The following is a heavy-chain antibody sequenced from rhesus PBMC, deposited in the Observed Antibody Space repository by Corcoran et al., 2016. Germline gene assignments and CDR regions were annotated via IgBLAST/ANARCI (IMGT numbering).Heavy chain of an antibody. V-gene: IGHV4-165*02. CDR2: IGGSSWST. CDR1: GGSISGYY. CDR3: ARIDSGYYRYNRFDV. Sequence: QVQLQESGPGLVQPSETLSLTCAVSGGSISGYYWHGIPQPPGTGLEWIGYIGGSSWSTYYNPSLKSRVTISTDTSKNQFSLKLSSVTAADTAVYYCARIDSGYYRYNRFDVWGAGVLVTVSS. J-gene: IGHJ5-1*01. D-gene: IGHD3-28*01.